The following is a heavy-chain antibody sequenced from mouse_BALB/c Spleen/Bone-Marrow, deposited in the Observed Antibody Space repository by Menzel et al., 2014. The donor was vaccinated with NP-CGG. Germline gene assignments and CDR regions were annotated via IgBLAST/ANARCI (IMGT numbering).Heavy chain of an antibody. CDR1: GYTFTDYN. D-gene: IGHD1-2*01. J-gene: IGHJ2*01. CDR2: IYPYNGVT. V-gene: IGHV1S29*02. CDR3: ARPHYYGYGY. Sequence: VQLQQSGPELVKPGASVKISCKASGYTFTDYNMHWVKQSHGKSLEWIGYIYPYNGVTGYNQKFKSKATLTVDNSSTTAYMELRSLTSEDSAVYYWARPHYYGYGYWGQGTTLTVSS.